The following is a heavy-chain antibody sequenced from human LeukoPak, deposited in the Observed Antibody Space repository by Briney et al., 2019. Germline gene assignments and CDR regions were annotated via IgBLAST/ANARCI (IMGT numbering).Heavy chain of an antibody. D-gene: IGHD1-1*01. CDR2: IRSNTYGGTT. V-gene: IGHV3-49*04. J-gene: IGHJ4*02. Sequence: GRSLRLSCAVSGFTFGDYAMSWVRQAPGKGLEWVGFIRSNTYGGTTEYAASVKGRFTVSRDDSKSIAYLQMNSLKTEDTAVYYCTRDSGYSFDYWGQGTLVTVSS. CDR3: TRDSGYSFDY. CDR1: GFTFGDYA.